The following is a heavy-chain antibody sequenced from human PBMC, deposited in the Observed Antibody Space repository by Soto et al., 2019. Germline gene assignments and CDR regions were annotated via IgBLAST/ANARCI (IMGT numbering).Heavy chain of an antibody. Sequence: SETLSLTCTVSGGSTSSGGYYWSWIRQYPGKGLEWIGFVYYSGSTYYNPSLKSRVIISVDTSKKQFSLKLSSVTVADTAVYYCARDAALKWFDPWGQGTLVTVSS. CDR2: VYYSGST. V-gene: IGHV4-31*03. CDR1: GGSTSSGGYY. D-gene: IGHD2-15*01. J-gene: IGHJ5*02. CDR3: ARDAALKWFDP.